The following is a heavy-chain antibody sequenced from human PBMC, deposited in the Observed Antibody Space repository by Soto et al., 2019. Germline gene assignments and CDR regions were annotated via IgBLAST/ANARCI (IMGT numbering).Heavy chain of an antibody. CDR1: GGTFSSYA. J-gene: IGHJ4*02. D-gene: IGHD4-17*01. CDR3: ARVNYDYGDYVPSGRTYYFDY. CDR2: IIPIFGTA. Sequence: SVKVSCKASGGTFSSYAISWVRQAPGQGLEWMGGIIPIFGTANYAQKFQGRVTITADESTSTAYMELSSLRSEDTAVYYCARVNYDYGDYVPSGRTYYFDYWGQGTLVTVSS. V-gene: IGHV1-69*13.